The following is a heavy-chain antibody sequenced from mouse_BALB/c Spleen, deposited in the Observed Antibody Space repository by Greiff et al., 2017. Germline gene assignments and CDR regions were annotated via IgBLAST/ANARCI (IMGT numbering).Heavy chain of an antibody. D-gene: IGHD1-1*01. CDR2: INPSTGYT. CDR1: GYTFTSYW. J-gene: IGHJ4*01. V-gene: IGHV1-7*01. CDR3: ARDYGSHYYAMDY. Sequence: VQLQQSGAELAKPGASVTMSCKASGYTFTSYWMHWVKQRPGQGLEWIGYINPSTGYTEYNQKFKDKATLTADKSSSTAYMQLSSLTSEDSAVYYCARDYGSHYYAMDYWGQGTSVTVSS.